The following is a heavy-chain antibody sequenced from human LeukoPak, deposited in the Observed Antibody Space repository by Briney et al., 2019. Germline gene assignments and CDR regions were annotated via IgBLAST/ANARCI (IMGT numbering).Heavy chain of an antibody. D-gene: IGHD2-2*01. V-gene: IGHV3-33*08. CDR3: ARGPPSVGQRFDY. Sequence: GGSLRPSCAASGFTFSSYGRHWVRQAPGKGLEWVGVIWYDGSSKYYADFVKGRFTISRDNSKNTLYLQMNSLRAEDTAVYYCARGPPSVGQRFDYWGPGTLVTVSS. CDR1: GFTFSSYG. CDR2: IWYDGSSK. J-gene: IGHJ4*02.